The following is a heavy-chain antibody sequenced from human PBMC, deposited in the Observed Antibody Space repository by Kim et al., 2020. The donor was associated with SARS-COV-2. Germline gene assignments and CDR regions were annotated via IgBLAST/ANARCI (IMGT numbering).Heavy chain of an antibody. Sequence: SETLSLTCTVSGGSISSYYWSWIRQPPGKGLEWIGYIYYSGSTNYNPSLKSRVTISVDTTKNQFSLKLRSVTAADTAVYYFARVVYYYGSGRYYTADYY. V-gene: IGHV4-59*12. CDR2: IYYSGST. CDR1: GGSISSYY. CDR3: ARVVYYYGSGRYYTADYY. D-gene: IGHD3-10*01. J-gene: IGHJ6*01.